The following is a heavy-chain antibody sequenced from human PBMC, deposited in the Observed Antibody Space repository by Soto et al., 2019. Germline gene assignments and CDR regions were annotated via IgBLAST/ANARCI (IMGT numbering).Heavy chain of an antibody. V-gene: IGHV4-59*13. CDR2: IYYSGSS. J-gene: IGHJ6*02. CDR1: GGSISSYY. CDR3: ARDRCSGGSCWDSDYYGMDV. Sequence: SETLSLTCTVSGGSISSYYWSGIRQPPGKGLEWIGYIYYSGSSNYSPSLKSRVTISVDTSKNQFSLKLSSVTAADRAVYYCARDRCSGGSCWDSDYYGMDVWGPGTTVT. D-gene: IGHD2-15*01.